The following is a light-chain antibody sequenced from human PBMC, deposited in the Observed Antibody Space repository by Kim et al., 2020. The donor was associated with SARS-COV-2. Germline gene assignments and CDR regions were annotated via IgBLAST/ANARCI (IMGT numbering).Light chain of an antibody. J-gene: IGLJ2*01. CDR3: QSYDSSNPDVV. CDR1: SGSIASNY. Sequence: VTITCTRSSGSIASNYVQWYQQRPGSAPNTVIYEDNQRPSGVPDRFSGSIDSSSNSASLTISGLKTEDEADYYCQSYDSSNPDVVFGGGTQLTVL. CDR2: EDN. V-gene: IGLV6-57*03.